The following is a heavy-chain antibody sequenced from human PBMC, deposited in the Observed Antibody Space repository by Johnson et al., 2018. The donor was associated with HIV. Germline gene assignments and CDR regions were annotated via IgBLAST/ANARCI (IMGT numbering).Heavy chain of an antibody. J-gene: IGHJ3*02. CDR2: ISYHGSNK. CDR3: TTDSPSYYGYAFDI. CDR1: GFTFSSYT. Sequence: VQLVESGGGVVQPGRSLRLSCAASGFTFSSYTMHWVRQAPGKGLEWVAVISYHGSNKYYADSVKGRFTISRDNSKNTLYLQMNSLKTEDTAVYYCTTDSPSYYGYAFDIWGQGTMVTVSA. D-gene: IGHD3-10*01. V-gene: IGHV3-30*04.